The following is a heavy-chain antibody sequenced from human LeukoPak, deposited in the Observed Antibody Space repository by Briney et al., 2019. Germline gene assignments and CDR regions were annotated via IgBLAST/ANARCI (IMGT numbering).Heavy chain of an antibody. CDR3: ARGQYSGSSNYFDY. CDR2: INPNSGGT. J-gene: IGHJ4*02. CDR1: GYTITGYY. V-gene: IGHV1-2*02. Sequence: ASVKVSCKASGYTITGYYMHWVRQAPGQGLEWMGRINPNSGGTNYAQNFQGRLTMTRDTSISTAYMELSRLRSDDTAVYYCARGQYSGSSNYFDYWGQGTLVTVSS. D-gene: IGHD1-26*01.